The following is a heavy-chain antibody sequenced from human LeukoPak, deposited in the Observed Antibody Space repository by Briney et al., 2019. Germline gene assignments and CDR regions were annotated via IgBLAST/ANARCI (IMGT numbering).Heavy chain of an antibody. CDR2: ISSSSSYI. J-gene: IGHJ5*02. CDR3: ARGFTAVAGSWFDP. Sequence: AGGSLRLSCAASGFTFSSYSMNWVRQAPGKGLEWVSSISSSSSYIYYADSVKGRFTISRDNAKNSLYLQMNSLRAEDTAVYYCARGFTAVAGSWFDPWGQGTLVTVSS. CDR1: GFTFSSYS. D-gene: IGHD6-19*01. V-gene: IGHV3-21*01.